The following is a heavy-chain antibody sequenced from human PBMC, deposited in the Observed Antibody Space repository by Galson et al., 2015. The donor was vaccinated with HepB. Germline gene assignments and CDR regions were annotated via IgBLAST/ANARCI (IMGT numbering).Heavy chain of an antibody. V-gene: IGHV3-21*01. Sequence: SLRLSCAASGFTFSSYSMNWVRQAPGKGLEWVSSISSSSSYIYYADSVKGRFTISRDNAKNSLYLQMNSLRAEDTAVYYCARGEELPTKNYYYYYGMDVWGQGTTVTVSS. CDR3: ARGEELPTKNYYYYYGMDV. D-gene: IGHD5-24*01. CDR1: GFTFSSYS. J-gene: IGHJ6*02. CDR2: ISSSSSYI.